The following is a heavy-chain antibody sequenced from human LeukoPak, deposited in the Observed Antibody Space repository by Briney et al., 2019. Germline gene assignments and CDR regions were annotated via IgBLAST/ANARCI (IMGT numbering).Heavy chain of an antibody. J-gene: IGHJ6*03. CDR1: GGSISSYY. Sequence: SETLSLTCTVSGGSISSYYWSWIRQPAGKGLEWIGRIYTSGSTNYNPSLKSRVTMSVDTSKNQFSLKLSSVTAADTAVYYCARDTNSGSSYYYYYYMDVWGKGTTVTVSS. V-gene: IGHV4-4*07. D-gene: IGHD1-26*01. CDR2: IYTSGST. CDR3: ARDTNSGSSYYYYYYMDV.